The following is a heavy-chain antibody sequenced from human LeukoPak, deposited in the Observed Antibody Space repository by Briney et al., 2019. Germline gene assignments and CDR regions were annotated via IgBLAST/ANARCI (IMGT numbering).Heavy chain of an antibody. D-gene: IGHD3-3*01. V-gene: IGHV3-33*01. CDR3: ARRFLEWLLIDY. CDR1: GFTFSSYG. Sequence: PGGSLRLSCAASGFTFSSYGMHWVRQAPGKGLEWVAVIWYDGSNKYYADSVKGRFTISRDNSKNTLYLQMNSLRAEDTAVYYCARRFLEWLLIDYWGQGTLVTVSS. CDR2: IWYDGSNK. J-gene: IGHJ4*02.